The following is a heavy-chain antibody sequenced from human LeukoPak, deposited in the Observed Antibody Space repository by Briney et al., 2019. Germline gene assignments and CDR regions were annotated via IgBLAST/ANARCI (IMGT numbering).Heavy chain of an antibody. CDR1: GYSFSDYW. V-gene: IGHV5-51*01. Sequence: GESLKISCKGSGYSFSDYWIGWVRQVPGKGLEWMGLIYPADSDTRYSPSFQGQVTISADKSITTAYLQWRSLKASDTAMYYCAVTATNSGYFDSWGQGALVTVSS. CDR3: AVTATNSGYFDS. D-gene: IGHD1-26*01. CDR2: IYPADSDT. J-gene: IGHJ4*02.